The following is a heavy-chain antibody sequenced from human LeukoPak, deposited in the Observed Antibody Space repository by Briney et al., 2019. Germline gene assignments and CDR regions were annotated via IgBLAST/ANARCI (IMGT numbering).Heavy chain of an antibody. CDR2: IYYSGST. J-gene: IGHJ4*02. CDR3: ARPVALSPGRAFDY. D-gene: IGHD2/OR15-2a*01. Sequence: SETLSLTCTVSGGSISSSSYYWGWIRQPPGKGLEWIGSIYYSGSTYYNPSLKSRVTISVDTSKNQFSLKLSSVTAADTAVYYCARPVALSPGRAFDYWGQGTLVTVSS. V-gene: IGHV4-39*01. CDR1: GGSISSSSYY.